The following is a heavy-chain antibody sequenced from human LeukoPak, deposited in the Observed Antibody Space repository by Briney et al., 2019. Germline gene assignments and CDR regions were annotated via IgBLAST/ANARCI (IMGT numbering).Heavy chain of an antibody. Sequence: ASVKVSCKASGYTFTSYYMHWVRQAPGQGLEWMGIINPSGGSTSYAQKLQGRVTMTRDTSTSTVYMELSSLRSEDTAVYYCARDQGGAAAAPGYFQHWGQGTLVTVSS. CDR3: ARDQGGAAAAPGYFQH. D-gene: IGHD6-13*01. J-gene: IGHJ1*01. V-gene: IGHV1-46*01. CDR1: GYTFTSYY. CDR2: INPSGGST.